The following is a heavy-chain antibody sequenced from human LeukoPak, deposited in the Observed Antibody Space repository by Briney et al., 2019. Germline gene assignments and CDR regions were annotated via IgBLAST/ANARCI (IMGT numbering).Heavy chain of an antibody. V-gene: IGHV3-11*01. Sequence: GGSLRLSCAASGLTFSDEYMSWVRQAPGKGLEWVSYISNTGDFIAYADSVKGRFTMSRDNAKNSLYLQMNSLRAEDAAAYYCVRGRGAGPGAHFDYWGQGTLVTVSS. CDR3: VRGRGAGPGAHFDY. CDR1: GLTFSDEY. CDR2: ISNTGDFI. D-gene: IGHD3-10*01. J-gene: IGHJ4*02.